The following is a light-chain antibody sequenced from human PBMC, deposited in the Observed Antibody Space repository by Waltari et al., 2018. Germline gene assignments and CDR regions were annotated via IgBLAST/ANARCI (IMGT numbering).Light chain of an antibody. J-gene: IGKJ5*01. Sequence: DIQMTQSPSSLSASVGDRVTINCRASQSIDTYLNWYQQKLGKAPKVLIYAASSLQSGVPSRFSGSGSGTDFTLTISSLQPEDFATYYCQQSYKTPITFGQGTRLEIK. CDR1: QSIDTY. CDR3: QQSYKTPIT. V-gene: IGKV1-39*01. CDR2: AAS.